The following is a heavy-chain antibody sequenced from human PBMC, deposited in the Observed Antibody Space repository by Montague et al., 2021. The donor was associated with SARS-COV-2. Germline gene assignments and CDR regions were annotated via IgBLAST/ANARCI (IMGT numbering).Heavy chain of an antibody. D-gene: IGHD3-10*01. CDR2: IFASGGT. J-gene: IGHJ4*02. CDR1: GGSIRSYS. V-gene: IGHV4-4*07. CDR3: ARDGGFYGSGGYSL. Sequence: SETLSLTCTVSGGSIRSYSWSWIRQPAAKGLDWIGRIFASGGTIYSPSFRSRVSMSVDASKNQFSFILTSVTAADTGVYFCARDGGFYGSGGYSLWGQGTLVTVSS.